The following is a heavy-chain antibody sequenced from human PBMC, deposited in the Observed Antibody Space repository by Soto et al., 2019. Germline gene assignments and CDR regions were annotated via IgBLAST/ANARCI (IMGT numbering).Heavy chain of an antibody. CDR3: ADMRGQWLPRD. J-gene: IGHJ4*02. CDR1: GGSISGSDYY. V-gene: IGHV4-39*01. D-gene: IGHD6-19*01. Sequence: QLQLQESGPGLVEPSETLSLTCTVSGGSISGSDYYWAWIRQPPGKGLEWLGTIYRTGTAYYNPSLQSRVTLSVDTSKNQFFLNLNSVSAADTAVYFCADMRGQWLPRDWGQGTLVTVSS. CDR2: IYRTGTA.